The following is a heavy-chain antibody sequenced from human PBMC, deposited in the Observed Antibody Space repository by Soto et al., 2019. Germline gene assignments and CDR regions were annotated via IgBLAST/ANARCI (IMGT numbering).Heavy chain of an antibody. CDR2: ISYDGSNK. V-gene: IGHV3-30*18. CDR1: GFTFSSYG. J-gene: IGHJ3*02. Sequence: QVQLVESGGGVVQPGRSLRLSCAASGFTFSSYGMHWVRQAPGKGLEWGAVISYDGSNKYYADSVKGRFTISRDNSKNTLYLQMNSLRAEDTAVYYCAKSYYGSGSYYWGAFDIWGQGTMVTVSS. CDR3: AKSYYGSGSYYWGAFDI. D-gene: IGHD3-10*01.